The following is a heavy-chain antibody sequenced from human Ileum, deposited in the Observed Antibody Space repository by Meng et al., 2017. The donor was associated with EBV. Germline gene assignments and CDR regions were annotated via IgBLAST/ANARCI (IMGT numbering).Heavy chain of an antibody. V-gene: IGHV4-4*02. CDR2: WYPTEPT. Sequence: QVPLEKSAPALANTWDTPALRGASHGGSMSRDWWWSWSRQASQKGLDWSGKWYPTEPTYYNPSLKGRVSISMDKSKKQLSLKLNSVTAAYTAVYYCVGGGTYYLSYWGQGSLVTVSS. CDR3: VGGGTYYLSY. J-gene: IGHJ4*02. D-gene: IGHD1-26*01. CDR1: GGSMSRDWW.